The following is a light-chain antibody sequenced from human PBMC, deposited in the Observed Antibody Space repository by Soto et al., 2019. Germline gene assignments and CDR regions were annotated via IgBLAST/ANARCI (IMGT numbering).Light chain of an antibody. CDR3: SSYTSSSTLLYV. CDR1: SSDVGGYNY. V-gene: IGLV2-14*01. CDR2: DVS. J-gene: IGLJ1*01. Sequence: QSVLTQPASVSGCPGQSITISCTGTSSDVGGYNYVSWYQQHPGKAPKLMIYDVSNRPSGVSNRFSGSKSGNTASLTISGLQADDEADYYCSSYTSSSTLLYVFGTGTKLTVL.